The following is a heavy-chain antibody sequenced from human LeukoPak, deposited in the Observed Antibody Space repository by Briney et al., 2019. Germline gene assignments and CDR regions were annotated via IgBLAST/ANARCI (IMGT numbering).Heavy chain of an antibody. V-gene: IGHV1-2*02. CDR2: TNPNSGGT. CDR3: ARDYGWGSDR. J-gene: IGHJ4*02. Sequence: GASVNVSCKASGYTFSDYFIHWVRQAPGQGLEWMGWTNPNSGGTNFARNFRGRVTLTRDKSITTAFMELRGLTFDDTAVYYCARDYGWGSDRWGQGTLVTVSS. D-gene: IGHD2-2*03. CDR1: GYTFSDYF.